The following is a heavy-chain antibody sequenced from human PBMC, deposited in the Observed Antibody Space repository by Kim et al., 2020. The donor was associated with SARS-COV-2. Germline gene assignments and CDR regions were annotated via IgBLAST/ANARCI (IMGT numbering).Heavy chain of an antibody. V-gene: IGHV1-24*01. Sequence: AQKFQGRVTMTEDTSTDTAYMELSSLRSEDTAVYYCAIPAYGSGSYAFDYWGQGTLVTVSS. CDR3: AIPAYGSGSYAFDY. J-gene: IGHJ4*02. D-gene: IGHD3-10*01.